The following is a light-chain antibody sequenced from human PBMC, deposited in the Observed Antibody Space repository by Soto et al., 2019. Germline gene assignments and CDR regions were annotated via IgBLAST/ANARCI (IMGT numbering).Light chain of an antibody. Sequence: QSVLTQPPSVSGTPGQKVSISCSGSASNLGGNPVNWYQHLPGAAPKLLIYTNHQRPSGVPDRFSGSKSGTLASLAISGLRSEDEADFYCAAWDDSLNAVVFGGGTKVTVL. V-gene: IGLV1-44*01. CDR3: AAWDDSLNAVV. J-gene: IGLJ2*01. CDR1: ASNLGGNP. CDR2: TNH.